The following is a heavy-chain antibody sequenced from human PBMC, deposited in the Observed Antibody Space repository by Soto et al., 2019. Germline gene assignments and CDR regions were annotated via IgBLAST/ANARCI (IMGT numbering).Heavy chain of an antibody. D-gene: IGHD6-6*01. J-gene: IGHJ6*02. CDR2: IRSKANSYAT. CDR3: KTSIAARLPYYYGMDV. Sequence: EVQLVESGGGLVQPGGSLKLYCAASGFTFSGSAMHWVRQASGKGLEWVGRIRSKANSYATAYAASVKGRFTISRDDSKNTAYLQMNSLKTEDTAVYYCKTSIAARLPYYYGMDVWGQGTTVTVSS. V-gene: IGHV3-73*01. CDR1: GFTFSGSA.